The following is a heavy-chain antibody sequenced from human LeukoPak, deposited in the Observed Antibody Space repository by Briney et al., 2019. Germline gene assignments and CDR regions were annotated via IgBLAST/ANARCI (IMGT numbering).Heavy chain of an antibody. CDR3: ARAGDCSGGSCYYGMDV. D-gene: IGHD2-15*01. CDR2: INPNSGGT. J-gene: IGHJ6*02. V-gene: IGHV1-2*02. Sequence: ASVKVSCKASGYTFTGYYMHWVRQAPGQGLEWMGWINPNSGGTNYAQKFQGRVTMTRDTSISTAYMELSRLRSDDAAVYYCARAGDCSGGSCYYGMDVWGQGTTVTVSS. CDR1: GYTFTGYY.